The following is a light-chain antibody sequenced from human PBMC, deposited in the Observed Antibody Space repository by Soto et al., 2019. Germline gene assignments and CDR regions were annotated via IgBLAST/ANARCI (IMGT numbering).Light chain of an antibody. CDR1: QSVSSY. J-gene: IGKJ5*01. Sequence: EILLTQSPSTLSLSPGERAPLSCRASQSVSSYLAWYQQKPGQAPRLLIYDASNRATGIPARFSGSGSGTDFTLTISSLEHEDFAVYYCQQRSNWHPITFGQGTRLEIK. CDR3: QQRSNWHPIT. V-gene: IGKV3-11*01. CDR2: DAS.